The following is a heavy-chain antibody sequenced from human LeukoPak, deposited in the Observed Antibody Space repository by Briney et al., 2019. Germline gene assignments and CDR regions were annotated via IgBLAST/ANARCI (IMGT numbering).Heavy chain of an antibody. CDR2: ISGSSGST. J-gene: IGHJ4*02. CDR1: RFTFSSYA. V-gene: IGHV3-23*01. CDR3: AKVMPPYISGWYGGGYFDY. D-gene: IGHD6-19*01. Sequence: VGSLRLSCAASRFTFSSYAMSCVRQAPGKGLEWVSAISGSSGSTYYAGSVKGRFTNSRENSKNTLYLKMNSLRAEDTAVYYCAKVMPPYISGWYGGGYFDYWGQGTLVTVSS.